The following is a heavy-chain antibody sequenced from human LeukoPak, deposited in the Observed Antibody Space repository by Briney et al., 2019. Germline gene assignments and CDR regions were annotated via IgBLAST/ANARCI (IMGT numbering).Heavy chain of an antibody. CDR2: IDTGTSTI. D-gene: IGHD3-22*01. CDR1: GFTFSTYS. J-gene: IGHJ4*02. CDR3: ARGASSYDSSGYYSNSGFDY. V-gene: IGHV3-48*01. Sequence: GGSLRLSCAASGFTFSTYSMNWVRQAPGKGLEWVSYIDTGTSTIYYADSVKGRFTISKDNAKNSLYLQMNSLRAEDTAVYYCARGASSYDSSGYYSNSGFDYWGQGTLVTVSS.